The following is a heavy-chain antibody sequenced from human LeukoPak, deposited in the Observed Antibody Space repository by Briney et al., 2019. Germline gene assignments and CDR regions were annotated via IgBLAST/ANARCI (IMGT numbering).Heavy chain of an antibody. CDR3: ARPPSRPPFI. Sequence: GAPLQISCKGSGSHFANYWIGWARQMPGKGLEWMGIIYPGDSDTRYSPSFQGHVTFSADKSISTAYLQWSSLKASETARYYCARPPSRPPFIWGQGTMVTVSS. CDR2: IYPGDSDT. CDR1: GSHFANYW. V-gene: IGHV5-51*01. J-gene: IGHJ3*02.